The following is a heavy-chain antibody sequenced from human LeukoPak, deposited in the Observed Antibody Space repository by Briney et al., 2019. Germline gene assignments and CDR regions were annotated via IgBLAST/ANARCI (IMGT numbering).Heavy chain of an antibody. Sequence: GGSLRLSCAASGFTFSSYWMHWVRQAPGKGLVWVSRINSDGSSTSYADSVKGRFTISRDNAKNTLYLQMNSLRAEDTAVYYCARGPGTVRYYYYYYMDVWGKGTTVTVSS. CDR2: INSDGSST. CDR3: ARGPGTVRYYYYYYMDV. J-gene: IGHJ6*03. CDR1: GFTFSSYW. D-gene: IGHD4-17*01. V-gene: IGHV3-74*01.